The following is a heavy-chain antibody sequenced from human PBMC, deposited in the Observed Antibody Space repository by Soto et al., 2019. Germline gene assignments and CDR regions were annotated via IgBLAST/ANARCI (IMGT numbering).Heavy chain of an antibody. CDR2: ISWNSGNI. J-gene: IGHJ4*02. V-gene: IGHV3-9*01. D-gene: IGHD5-18*01. CDR1: GETVYDYA. Sequence: GWSLRLSGVAAGETVYDYAMDGVRKILGKGLEWVSSISWNSGNIGYADSVKGRFTTSRDNAKNSLYLQMNSLRPEDTALYYCVRSKGGYSYGTPFDYWGQGTLVTVSS. CDR3: VRSKGGYSYGTPFDY.